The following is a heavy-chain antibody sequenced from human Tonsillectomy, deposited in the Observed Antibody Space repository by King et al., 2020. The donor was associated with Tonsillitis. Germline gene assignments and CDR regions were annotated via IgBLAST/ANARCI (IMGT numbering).Heavy chain of an antibody. CDR2: INNDGSGT. J-gene: IGHJ4*02. D-gene: IGHD7-27*01. CDR1: GFIFSNYW. Sequence: VQLVESGGGLVQPGGSLTLSCAASGFIFSNYWMHWVRQAPGKGLVWVAHINNDGSGTTYAASVNGRFTISRDNAKSTLQLQMNSLRDEDSAVYYCVRDNRGTHEGGQGCLISVHS. CDR3: VRDNRGTHE. V-gene: IGHV3-74*01.